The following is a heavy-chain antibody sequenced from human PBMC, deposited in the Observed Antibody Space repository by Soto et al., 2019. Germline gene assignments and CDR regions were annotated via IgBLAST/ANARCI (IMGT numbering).Heavy chain of an antibody. CDR2: IYRTGGA. CDR3: GRVVEGATRHTDFDS. V-gene: IGHV4-4*02. J-gene: IGHJ5*01. CDR1: GGSFTSNNW. D-gene: IGHD2-15*01. Sequence: PSETLSLTCAVSGGSFTSNNWWTWVRQPPGQGLEWIGEIYRTGGANYNPSLKSRVTISLDTSKNQFSLTVNSVTAADTAIYYCGRVVEGATRHTDFDSWGQGTLVTVSS.